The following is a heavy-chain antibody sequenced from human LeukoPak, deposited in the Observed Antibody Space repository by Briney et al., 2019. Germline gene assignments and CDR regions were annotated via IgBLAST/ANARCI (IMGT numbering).Heavy chain of an antibody. CDR3: ARHGLLWFGELLDY. V-gene: IGHV4-39*01. CDR2: IYYSGST. J-gene: IGHJ4*02. D-gene: IGHD3-10*01. Sequence: SETLSLTCTVSGGSISSSSYYWGWIRQPPGKGLEWIGSIYYSGSTYYNPSLKSRVTISVDTSKNQFSLKLSSVTAADTAVYYCARHGLLWFGELLDYWGQGTLVTVSS. CDR1: GGSISSSSYY.